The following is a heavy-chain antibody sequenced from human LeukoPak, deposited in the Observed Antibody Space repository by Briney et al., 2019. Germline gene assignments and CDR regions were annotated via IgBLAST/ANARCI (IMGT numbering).Heavy chain of an antibody. CDR2: IWYDGSNK. Sequence: GRSLRLSCAASGLTFSSYGMHWVRQAPGKGLEWVAVIWYDGSNKYYADSVKGRFTISRDNSKNTLYLQMNSLRAEDTAVYYCARERDSSSWPHYGMDVWGKGTTVTVSS. J-gene: IGHJ6*04. D-gene: IGHD6-13*01. CDR1: GLTFSSYG. V-gene: IGHV3-33*01. CDR3: ARERDSSSWPHYGMDV.